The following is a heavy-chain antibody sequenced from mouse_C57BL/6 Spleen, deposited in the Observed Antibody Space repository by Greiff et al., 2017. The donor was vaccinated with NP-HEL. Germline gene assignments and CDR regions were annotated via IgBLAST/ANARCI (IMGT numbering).Heavy chain of an antibody. D-gene: IGHD1-1*01. Sequence: VQRVESGAELVKPGASVKISCKASGYAFSSYWMNWVKQRPGKGLEWIGQIYPGDGDTNYNGKFKGKATLTADKSYSTAYMQLRSLTSEDSAVYFCARSPHYYGSSLYAMGYWGQGPSVTVST. J-gene: IGHJ4*01. CDR2: IYPGDGDT. CDR1: GYAFSSYW. CDR3: ARSPHYYGSSLYAMGY. V-gene: IGHV1-80*01.